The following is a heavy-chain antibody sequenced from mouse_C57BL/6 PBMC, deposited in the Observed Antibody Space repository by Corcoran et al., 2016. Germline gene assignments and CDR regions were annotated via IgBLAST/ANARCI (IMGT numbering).Heavy chain of an antibody. CDR1: GYTFTDYY. CDR2: INPNNGGT. Sequence: EDQLQQSGPELVKPGASVKISCKASGYTFTDYYMNWVKQSHGKSLEWIGDINPNNGGTSYNQKFKGKATLTVDKSSNTAYMELRSLTSEDSAVYYCARFYGSSLDWYFDVWGTGTTVTVSS. V-gene: IGHV1-26*01. J-gene: IGHJ1*03. CDR3: ARFYGSSLDWYFDV. D-gene: IGHD1-1*01.